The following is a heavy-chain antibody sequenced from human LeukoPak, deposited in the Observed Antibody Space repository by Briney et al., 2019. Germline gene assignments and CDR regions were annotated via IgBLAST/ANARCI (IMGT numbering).Heavy chain of an antibody. V-gene: IGHV3-23*01. J-gene: IGHJ4*02. D-gene: IGHD3-22*01. CDR2: ISGSGGST. CDR1: GFTFSSYA. Sequence: GGSLRLSCAASGFTFSSYAMSWVRQAPGKGLEWVSAISGSGGSTYYADSVKGRFTISRDNSKNTLYLQMNSLRAEDTAVYYCAGTPHPEYYDSSGYYRSFDYWGQGTLVTVSS. CDR3: AGTPHPEYYDSSGYYRSFDY.